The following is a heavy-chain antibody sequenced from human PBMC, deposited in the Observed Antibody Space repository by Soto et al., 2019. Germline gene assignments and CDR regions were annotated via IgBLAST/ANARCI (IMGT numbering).Heavy chain of an antibody. V-gene: IGHV4-38-2*01. J-gene: IGHJ3*01. CDR1: GFSIRSGNY. Sequence: NPSATRSLTCAVSGFSIRSGNYWGWIRKHPGKGVEWIGSVYYGGNTYYRPSLKSRGSISIDLSKNQFSLKLTSVTAADTAAYYCARARWYDAFNVWGQGTGVTVSS. CDR2: VYYGGNT. CDR3: ARARWYDAFNV. D-gene: IGHD2-15*01.